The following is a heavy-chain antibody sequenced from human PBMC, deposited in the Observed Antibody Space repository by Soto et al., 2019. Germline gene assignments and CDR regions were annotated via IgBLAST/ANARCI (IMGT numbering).Heavy chain of an antibody. V-gene: IGHV3-33*01. Sequence: GGSLRLSCAASVFTFSDYCMHLVRQAPGKGLECVSGIWYDGRNKYYADYVKGRFAISRDNSKNTLYLQMNSLRAEDTAVYYCARDLLEPATGMEFWGQGTTVTVSS. CDR1: VFTFSDYC. D-gene: IGHD1-1*01. CDR3: ARDLLEPATGMEF. CDR2: IWYDGRNK. J-gene: IGHJ6*01.